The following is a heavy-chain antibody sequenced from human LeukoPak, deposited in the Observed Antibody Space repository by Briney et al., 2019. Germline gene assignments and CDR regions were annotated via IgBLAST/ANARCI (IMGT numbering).Heavy chain of an antibody. V-gene: IGHV4-39*01. Sequence: YSGSTYYNPSLQSRVTISVDTSKNQFSLKLSSVTAADTAVYYCARGKRRMAAAGTFDYWGQGTLVTVSS. CDR2: YSGST. J-gene: IGHJ4*02. D-gene: IGHD6-13*01. CDR3: ARGKRRMAAAGTFDY.